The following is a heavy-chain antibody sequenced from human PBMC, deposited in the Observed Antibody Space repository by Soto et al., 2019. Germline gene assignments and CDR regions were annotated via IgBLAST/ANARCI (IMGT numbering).Heavy chain of an antibody. Sequence: ASVKVSCKASGGTFSSYAISWVRQAPGQGLEWMGGIIPIFGTANYAQKFQGRVTITADESTSTAYMELSSLRSEDTAVYYCARSPPPIAVAGTSWENYFDYWGQGTLVTVSS. V-gene: IGHV1-69*13. D-gene: IGHD6-19*01. CDR1: GGTFSSYA. J-gene: IGHJ4*02. CDR3: ARSPPPIAVAGTSWENYFDY. CDR2: IIPIFGTA.